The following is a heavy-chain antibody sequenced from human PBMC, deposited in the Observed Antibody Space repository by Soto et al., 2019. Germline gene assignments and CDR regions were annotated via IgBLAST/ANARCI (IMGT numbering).Heavy chain of an antibody. D-gene: IGHD2-15*01. V-gene: IGHV5-51*01. Sequence: EVQLVQSGAEVKKPGESLKISCKGSGYSFTSYWIGWLRQMPGKGLEWMGIIYPGDSDTRYSPSFQGQVTISADKSISTAYLQWSSLKASDTAMYYCARQRCSGGSCYPNEIDYWGQGTLVTVSS. J-gene: IGHJ4*02. CDR3: ARQRCSGGSCYPNEIDY. CDR1: GYSFTSYW. CDR2: IYPGDSDT.